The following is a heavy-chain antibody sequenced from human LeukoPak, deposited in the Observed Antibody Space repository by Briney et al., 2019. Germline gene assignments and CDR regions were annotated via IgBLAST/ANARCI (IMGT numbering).Heavy chain of an antibody. CDR2: IFWDDDK. CDR1: GFSLSATGVG. Sequence: ESGPTLVKPTQTLTLTCTFSGFSLSATGVGVGWFRQPPGKALEWLALIFWDDDKRYSPSLKSRLTITKDTSKNQVVLTRTNMDPVDTATYYCAHRLGGSYSFDYWGQGTLVTVSS. J-gene: IGHJ4*02. V-gene: IGHV2-5*02. D-gene: IGHD1-26*01. CDR3: AHRLGGSYSFDY.